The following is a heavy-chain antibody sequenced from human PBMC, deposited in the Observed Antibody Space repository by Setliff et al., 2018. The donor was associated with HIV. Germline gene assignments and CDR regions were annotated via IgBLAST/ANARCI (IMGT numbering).Heavy chain of an antibody. D-gene: IGHD3-10*01. CDR2: THASGTT. J-gene: IGHJ4*02. CDR3: ARRGDGYILDY. Sequence: SETLSLTCTVSGGSISGDFWTWIRQPAGEGLEWTGRTHASGTTQCEPSLKNRCSMSIDTSKNQFSLKLSSVTAADTAVYYCARRGDGYILDYWGRGTLVTVSS. V-gene: IGHV4-4*07. CDR1: GGSISGDF.